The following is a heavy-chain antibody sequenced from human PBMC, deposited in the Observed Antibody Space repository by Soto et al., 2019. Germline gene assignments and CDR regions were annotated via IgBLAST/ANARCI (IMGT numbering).Heavy chain of an antibody. CDR2: VYYSGST. CDR3: ARATYYYDSSGYTSRYYFDY. V-gene: IGHV4-30-4*01. Sequence: PSETLSRTCTSSGRPISSGDYHWSWIRQPPGKGLEWIGYVYYSGSTYYNPSLKSRVTISVDTSKNQFSLKLSSVTAADTAVYYCARATYYYDSSGYTSRYYFDYWGQG. J-gene: IGHJ4*02. CDR1: GRPISSGDYH. D-gene: IGHD3-22*01.